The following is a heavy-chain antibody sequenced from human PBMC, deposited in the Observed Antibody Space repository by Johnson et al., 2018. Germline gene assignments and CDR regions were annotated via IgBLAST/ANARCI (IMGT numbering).Heavy chain of an antibody. J-gene: IGHJ6*03. CDR2: ISYDGSKK. Sequence: QVQLVQSGGGVVQPGRSLRLSCAASGFTFSSYAMHWVRQAPGKGLEWVAVISYDGSKKDYADSVKGRFTISRDNSKNTLYLQMNSLRAEYTAVYYCARDGGRYYYYYYMDVWGKGTTVTVSS. CDR1: GFTFSSYA. D-gene: IGHD3-3*01. V-gene: IGHV3-30-3*01. CDR3: ARDGGRYYYYYYMDV.